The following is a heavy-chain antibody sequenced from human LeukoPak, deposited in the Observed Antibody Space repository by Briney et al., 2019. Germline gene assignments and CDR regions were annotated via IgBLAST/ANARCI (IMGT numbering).Heavy chain of an antibody. J-gene: IGHJ3*02. D-gene: IGHD3-22*01. CDR1: GFTFSNYW. V-gene: IGHV3-7*03. CDR3: ARVSTMIVVAEACDAFDI. CDR2: IKQDGSEK. Sequence: GGSLRLSCAASGFTFSNYWMSWVRQAPGKGLEWVANIKQDGSEKYYVDSVKGRFTISRDNAKNSLYLQMNSLRAEDTALYYCARVSTMIVVAEACDAFDIWGQGTVVTVSS.